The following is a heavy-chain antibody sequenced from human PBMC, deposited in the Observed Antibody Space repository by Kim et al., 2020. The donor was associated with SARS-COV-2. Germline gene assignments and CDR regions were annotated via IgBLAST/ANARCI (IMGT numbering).Heavy chain of an antibody. CDR3: AREGSGSYNWFDP. D-gene: IGHD3-10*01. V-gene: IGHV1-3*01. Sequence: ASVKVSCNASGYTFDTFSLYWVRQAPGQRFEWMGWINGGNGNTRYSQTFQGRVTITRDRAATTAYMELSSLTSKDTAVYYCAREGSGSYNWFDPWGQGTLVTVSS. J-gene: IGHJ5*02. CDR1: GYTFDTFS. CDR2: INGGNGNT.